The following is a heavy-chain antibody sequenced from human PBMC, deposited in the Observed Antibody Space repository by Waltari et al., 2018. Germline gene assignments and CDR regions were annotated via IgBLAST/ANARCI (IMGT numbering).Heavy chain of an antibody. CDR3: ARAFSDYIWGSLRY. Sequence: EVQLVESGGGLIQPGGSLRISCAASGFTVSSNYMSWVRQAPGKGLEWVSVIYSAGRTYYSDPVKGRFTISRDNSKNTLYLQMNSLRAEDTAVYYCARAFSDYIWGSLRYWGQGTLVTVSS. CDR1: GFTVSSNY. D-gene: IGHD3-16*01. V-gene: IGHV3-53*01. CDR2: IYSAGRT. J-gene: IGHJ4*02.